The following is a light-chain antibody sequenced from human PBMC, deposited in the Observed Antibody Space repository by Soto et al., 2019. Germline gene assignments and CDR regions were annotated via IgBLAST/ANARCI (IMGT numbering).Light chain of an antibody. CDR1: QSVSNND. Sequence: ELVLTQSPGTLSLSPGERATLSCRASQSVSNNDLAWYQQKPGQAPRLHIYGASTRATSFPSRFSGSGSGTDFTLTISSLQPEDFATYYCQQYNSFRTFGQGTRVEIK. J-gene: IGKJ1*01. CDR2: GAS. V-gene: IGKV3-20*01. CDR3: QQYNSFRT.